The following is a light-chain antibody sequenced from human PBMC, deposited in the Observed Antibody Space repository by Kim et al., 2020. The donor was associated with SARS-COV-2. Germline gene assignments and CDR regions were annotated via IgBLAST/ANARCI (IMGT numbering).Light chain of an antibody. CDR3: LLDYNTIRV. J-gene: IGLJ2*01. CDR1: TGSVTSGHF. Sequence: PAVTVTLTCGSITGSVTSGHFPYWFQQKPGQAPTTLIYDTNNKLSWTPARFSGSLLGGKAALTLSGAQPEDEADYYCLLDYNTIRVFGGGTQLTVL. V-gene: IGLV7-46*01. CDR2: DTN.